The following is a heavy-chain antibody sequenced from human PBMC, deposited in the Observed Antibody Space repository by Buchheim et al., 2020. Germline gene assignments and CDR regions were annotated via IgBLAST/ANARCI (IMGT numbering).Heavy chain of an antibody. CDR1: GVSFSGSA. CDR2: ISASGVST. V-gene: IGHV3-23*01. D-gene: IGHD2-15*01. CDR3: AKCRRGTDCRSGIDY. J-gene: IGHJ4*02. Sequence: EVQLLESGGTLVQPGESLRLSCAAAGVSFSGSAMSWVRQAPGKGLQWLSGISASGVSTYYADSVKGRFTISRDNSKLYVHLNSLRVEDTALYFCAKCRRGTDCRSGIDYWGQGTL.